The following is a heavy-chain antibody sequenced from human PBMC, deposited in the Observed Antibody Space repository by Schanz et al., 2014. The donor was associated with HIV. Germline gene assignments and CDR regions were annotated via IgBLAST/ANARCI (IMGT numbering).Heavy chain of an antibody. Sequence: EVQLLESGGGLVQPGGSLRLSCAASGFTFSSYAMSWVRQAPGKGLEWVSGISGNSGHTWYADSVKGRFTISRDNPKNRLYLQMNSLRAEDTAVYYCARGAAGTYIVEAFFHHWGQGTLVTVSS. V-gene: IGHV3-23*01. CDR2: ISGNSGHT. J-gene: IGHJ1*01. CDR3: ARGAAGTYIVEAFFHH. D-gene: IGHD3-10*01. CDR1: GFTFSSYA.